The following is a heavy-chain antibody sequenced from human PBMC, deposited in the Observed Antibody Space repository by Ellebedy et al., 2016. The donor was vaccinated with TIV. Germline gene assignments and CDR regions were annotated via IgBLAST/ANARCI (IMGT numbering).Heavy chain of an antibody. CDR3: ARGRGSGSFLIDY. CDR2: ISYDGTTK. Sequence: SLKISCAASGFTFSTYAVHWVRQAPGKGLEWVAIISYDGTTKHYADSVRGRFTVSRDNSKNTVYLQMNSLRREDTAVYYCARGRGSGSFLIDYWGQGTLVTVSS. V-gene: IGHV3-30*04. J-gene: IGHJ4*02. CDR1: GFTFSTYA. D-gene: IGHD1-26*01.